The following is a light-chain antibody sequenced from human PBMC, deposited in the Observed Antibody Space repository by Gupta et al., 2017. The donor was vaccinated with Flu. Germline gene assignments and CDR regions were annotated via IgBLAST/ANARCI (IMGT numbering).Light chain of an antibody. Sequence: EIVLTQSPDTLSLSPLERATLSCRASQSFNSKYLAWYQQKPGQAPSLLIYGTSKSAISAPIRFSECGSEKHFTLTSSRRQYEDFAVYYEQQVGDFRTFGQGTRVEVK. J-gene: IGKJ1*01. CDR3: QQVGDFRT. V-gene: IGKV3-20*01. CDR2: GTS. CDR1: QSFNSKY.